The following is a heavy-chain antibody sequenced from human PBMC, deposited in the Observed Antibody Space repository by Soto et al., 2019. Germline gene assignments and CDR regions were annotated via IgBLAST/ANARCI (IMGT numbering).Heavy chain of an antibody. D-gene: IGHD3-3*01. CDR3: ARGGTTYYDFWSGYYYTYYFDY. J-gene: IGHJ4*02. Sequence: SVKVSCKASGGTFSSYAISWVRQAPGQGLEWMGWIIPINGTTNYAQKFQGRVTMTADESTSTAYMELRSLRSDDTAVYYCARGGTTYYDFWSGYYYTYYFDYWGQGTLVTVSS. V-gene: IGHV1-69*13. CDR2: IIPINGTT. CDR1: GGTFSSYA.